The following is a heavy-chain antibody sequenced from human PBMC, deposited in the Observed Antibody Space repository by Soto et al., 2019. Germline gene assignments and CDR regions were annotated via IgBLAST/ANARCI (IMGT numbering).Heavy chain of an antibody. D-gene: IGHD3-10*01. CDR1: GFSLSTGVG. J-gene: IGHJ4*02. V-gene: IGHV2-5*02. CDR2: LYWDDDK. CDR3: THKSYYGSGSIDY. Sequence: QITLKESGPTLVKPTQTLTLTCTFSGFSLSTGVGVGWIRQPPGKALACLALLYWDDDKRHSSSLKSRLTINKDTSKNRVVPIMTNMDPVDTATYYCTHKSYYGSGSIDYWGQGILVTVSS.